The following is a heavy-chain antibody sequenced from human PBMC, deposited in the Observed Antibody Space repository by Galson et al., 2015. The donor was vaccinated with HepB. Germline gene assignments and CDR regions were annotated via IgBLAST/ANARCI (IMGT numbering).Heavy chain of an antibody. Sequence: SVKVSCKASGYTFTGYYMHWVRQAPGQGLEWMGWINPNSGGTNYAQKFQGRVTMTRDTSISTVYMELSRLRSDDTAVYYCARDEGITIFGVANAVYYFDYWGQGTLVTVSS. CDR2: INPNSGGT. V-gene: IGHV1-2*02. CDR3: ARDEGITIFGVANAVYYFDY. CDR1: GYTFTGYY. D-gene: IGHD3-3*01. J-gene: IGHJ4*02.